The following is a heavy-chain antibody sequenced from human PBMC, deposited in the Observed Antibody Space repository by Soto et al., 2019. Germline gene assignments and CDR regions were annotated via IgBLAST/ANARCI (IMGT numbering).Heavy chain of an antibody. V-gene: IGHV3-21*01. CDR2: ISSSSSYI. D-gene: IGHD3-9*01. CDR3: ARDGTPDWSVAVDY. Sequence: EVQLVESGGGLVKPGGSLRLSCAASGFTFSSYSMNWVRQAPGKGLEWVSSISSSSSYIYYADSVKGRFTICRDNAKNSLYLQMNSLRAEDTAVYYCARDGTPDWSVAVDYWGQGTLVTVSS. J-gene: IGHJ4*02. CDR1: GFTFSSYS.